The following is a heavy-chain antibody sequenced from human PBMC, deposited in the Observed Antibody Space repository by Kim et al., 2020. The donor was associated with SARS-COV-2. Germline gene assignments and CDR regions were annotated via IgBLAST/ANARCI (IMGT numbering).Heavy chain of an antibody. J-gene: IGHJ6*02. V-gene: IGHV3-48*03. CDR2: ISKSGSDI. CDR3: ATISTSGCDKYYGLDV. Sequence: GGSLRLSCAASGFTFSSHEMNWVRQAPGKGLEWVSHISKSGSDIDYADSVKGRFTISRDNAKNSLFLQMNSLRAEDTAVYSCATISTSGCDKYYGLDVWGQGTTVTVSS. D-gene: IGHD6-19*01. CDR1: GFTFSSHE.